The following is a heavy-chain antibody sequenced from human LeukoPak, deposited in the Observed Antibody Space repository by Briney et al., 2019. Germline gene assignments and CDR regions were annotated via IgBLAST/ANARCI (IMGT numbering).Heavy chain of an antibody. J-gene: IGHJ4*02. Sequence: GGSLRLSCTASGFTFDNYAMHWVRQAPGKGLEWVSGITWNSDNIGYADSVKGRFTISRDNAKNSLYLQMNSLRAEDTAFYYCAKGGRWELPYYFDYWGQGTLVTVSS. CDR3: AKGGRWELPYYFDY. CDR1: GFTFDNYA. V-gene: IGHV3-9*01. D-gene: IGHD1-26*01. CDR2: ITWNSDNI.